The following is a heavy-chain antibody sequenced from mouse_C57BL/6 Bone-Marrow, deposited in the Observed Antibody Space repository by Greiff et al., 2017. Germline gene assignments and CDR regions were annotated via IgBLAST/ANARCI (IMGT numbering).Heavy chain of an antibody. D-gene: IGHD1-1*01. V-gene: IGHV5-2*01. Sequence: EVKLMESGGGLVQPGESLKLSCESNEYEFPSHDMSWVRKTPEKRLELVAAINSDGGSTYYPDTMERRFSISRDNTKKTLYLQMSSLMSEDTAVYYGARQCYYYGSSYVDWYFEVWGTGTTVTVSS. CDR1: EYEFPSHD. J-gene: IGHJ1*03. CDR3: ARQCYYYGSSYVDWYFEV. CDR2: INSDGGST.